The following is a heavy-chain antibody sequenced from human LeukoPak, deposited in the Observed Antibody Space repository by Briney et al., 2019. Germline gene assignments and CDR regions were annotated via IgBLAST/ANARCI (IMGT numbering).Heavy chain of an antibody. CDR2: ISSSGSTI. V-gene: IGHV3-48*03. Sequence: GGSLRLSCAASGFTFSSYEMNWVRQAPGKGLEWVSYISSSGSTIYYADSVKGRFTISRDNAKNSLYLQMNSLRAEDTAIYYCAKDRNDGILTGYNWLDPWGQGTLVTVSS. D-gene: IGHD3-9*01. J-gene: IGHJ5*02. CDR1: GFTFSSYE. CDR3: AKDRNDGILTGYNWLDP.